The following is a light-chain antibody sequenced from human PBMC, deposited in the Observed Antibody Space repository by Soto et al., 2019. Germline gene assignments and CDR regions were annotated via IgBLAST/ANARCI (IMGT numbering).Light chain of an antibody. CDR1: QSVSGW. J-gene: IGKJ1*01. CDR2: DAS. V-gene: IGKV1-5*01. CDR3: QQYETFSGT. Sequence: DIQMTQSPSTLSGSVVERVTITCRASQSVSGWLAWYQQKPGEAPKLLIYDASALPRGVPSRFSGSGSGTKFTLTIASLQPDDFATYYCQQYETFSGTFGPGTKVDIK.